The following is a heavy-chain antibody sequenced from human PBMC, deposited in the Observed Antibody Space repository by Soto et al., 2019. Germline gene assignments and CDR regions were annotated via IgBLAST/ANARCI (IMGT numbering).Heavy chain of an antibody. V-gene: IGHV4-34*01. CDR2: INHSGST. J-gene: IGHJ6*02. D-gene: IGHD6-6*01. CDR3: ARARRRVYYYYGMDV. CDR1: GGSFSGYY. Sequence: PSETLSLTCAVYGGSFSGYYWSWIRQPPGKGLEWIGEINHSGSTNYNPSLKSRVTISVDTSKNQFSLKLSSVTAADTAEYYCARARRRVYYYYGMDVWGQGTTVTVSS.